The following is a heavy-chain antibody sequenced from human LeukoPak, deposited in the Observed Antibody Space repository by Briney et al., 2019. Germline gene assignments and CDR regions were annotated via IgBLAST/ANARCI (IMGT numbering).Heavy chain of an antibody. V-gene: IGHV3-43*01. J-gene: IGHJ6*02. CDR3: AKDVNYGMDV. CDR2: ISWDGGST. Sequence: GGSLRLSCAVSGFTFDDYTMHWVRQAPGKGLEWVSLISWDGGSTYYADSVKGRFTISRDNSKNSLYLQMNSLRTEDTALYYCAKDVNYGMDVWGQGTTVTVSS. CDR1: GFTFDDYT.